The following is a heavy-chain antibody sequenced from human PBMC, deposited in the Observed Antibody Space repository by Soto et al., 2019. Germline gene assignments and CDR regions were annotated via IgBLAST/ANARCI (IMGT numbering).Heavy chain of an antibody. Sequence: SETLSLTCTVSGGSISSDYWSWIRQPPGKGLEWIGYVYYSGNSYLKPSLRSRVTISLGASKNQFSLKMRSVTAADTAVYYCARRLYYDSSGFEGGGMDVWGQGTTVT. V-gene: IGHV4-59*08. CDR2: VYYSGNS. D-gene: IGHD3-22*01. J-gene: IGHJ6*02. CDR1: GGSISSDY. CDR3: ARRLYYDSSGFEGGGMDV.